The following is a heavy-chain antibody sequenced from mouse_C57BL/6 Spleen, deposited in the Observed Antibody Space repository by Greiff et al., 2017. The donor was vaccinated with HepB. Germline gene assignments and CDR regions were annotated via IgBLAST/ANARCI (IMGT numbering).Heavy chain of an antibody. CDR1: GFTFSSYT. Sequence: DVQLVESGGGLVKPGGSLKLSCAASGFTFSSYTMSWVRQTPEKRLEWVATISGGGGNTYYPDSVKGRFTISRDNAKNTLYLQMSSLRSEDTALYYCARDWDGYWGQGTTLTVSS. D-gene: IGHD4-1*01. J-gene: IGHJ2*01. CDR2: ISGGGGNT. V-gene: IGHV5-9*01. CDR3: ARDWDGY.